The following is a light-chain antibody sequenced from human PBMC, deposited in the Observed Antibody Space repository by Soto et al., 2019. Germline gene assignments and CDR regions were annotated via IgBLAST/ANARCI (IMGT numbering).Light chain of an antibody. CDR3: ASYTTSSPVV. Sequence: QSVLTQPASVSGSPGQAITISCTGTTSDIGRFNYVSWYQHHPGKAPKLMIYDVSNRPSGLSNRFSGSKSGNTASLIISGLQAEDEADYYCASYTTSSPVVFGGGTQLTVL. V-gene: IGLV2-14*03. CDR2: DVS. CDR1: TSDIGRFNY. J-gene: IGLJ2*01.